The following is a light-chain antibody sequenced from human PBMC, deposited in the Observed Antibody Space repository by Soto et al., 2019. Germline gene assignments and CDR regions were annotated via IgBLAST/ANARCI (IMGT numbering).Light chain of an antibody. Sequence: SYELTQPPSVSVAPGQTARLPCGGTNIGTNSVHWYQQKPGQAPVLVVFDDNDRPSGIPERFSGSNSGNTATLTISRVEAGDEGDYYCQVCQVWDSINDHWVFGGGTKVTVL. V-gene: IGLV3-21*02. CDR1: NIGTNS. J-gene: IGLJ3*02. CDR2: DDN. CDR3: QVCQVWDSINDHWV.